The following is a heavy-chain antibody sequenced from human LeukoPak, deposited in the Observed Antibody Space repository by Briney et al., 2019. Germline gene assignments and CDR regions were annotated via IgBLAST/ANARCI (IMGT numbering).Heavy chain of an antibody. V-gene: IGHV1-3*01. CDR1: GYTFTSYA. CDR3: ASPGYSSGWYENYFDY. J-gene: IGHJ4*02. CDR2: INAGNGNT. D-gene: IGHD6-19*01. Sequence: GASVKVSCKASGYTFTSYAVHWVRQAPGQRLEWMGWINAGNGNTKYSQKFQGRVTITRDTSASTAYMELSSLRSEDTAVYYCASPGYSSGWYENYFDYWGQGTLVTVSS.